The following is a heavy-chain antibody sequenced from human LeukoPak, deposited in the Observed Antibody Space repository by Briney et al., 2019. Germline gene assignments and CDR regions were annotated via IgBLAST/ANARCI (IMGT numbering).Heavy chain of an antibody. CDR1: RFTFSSYW. CDR2: IYSDNT. CDR3: ARRAGAYSHPYDY. J-gene: IGHJ4*02. D-gene: IGHD4/OR15-4a*01. Sequence: GGSLRLSCAAPRFTFSSYWMSWVRQAPGKGLEWVSFIYSDNTHYSDSVKGRFTISRDNSKNTLYLQMNSLRAEDTAVYYCARRAGAYSHPYDYWGQGTLVTVSS. V-gene: IGHV3-53*01.